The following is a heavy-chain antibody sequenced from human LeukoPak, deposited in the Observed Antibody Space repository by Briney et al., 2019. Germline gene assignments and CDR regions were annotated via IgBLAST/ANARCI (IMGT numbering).Heavy chain of an antibody. J-gene: IGHJ4*02. V-gene: IGHV3-11*01. CDR2: ISSSGSSI. Sequence: GGSLRLSCVVSGFTFSDYYMSWIRQAPGKGLEWVSHISSSGSSIQYADSVKGRFTISRDNAKNSLYLQMNSLRAEDTAVYYCAREFRGWQDTTVVYYFAYWGQGTLVTVSS. CDR3: AREFRGWQDTTVVYYFAY. CDR1: GFTFSDYY. D-gene: IGHD3-10*01.